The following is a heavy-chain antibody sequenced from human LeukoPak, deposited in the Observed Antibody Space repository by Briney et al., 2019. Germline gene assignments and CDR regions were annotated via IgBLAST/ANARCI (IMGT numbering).Heavy chain of an antibody. CDR1: GFTFSSYS. CDR3: ARDLEYCSSTSCYN. Sequence: GGSLRLSCAASGFTFSSYSMNWVRQAPGKGLEWVSYISSSSSTIHYADSVKGRFTISRDNAKNSLYLQMNSLRAEDTAVYYCARDLEYCSSTSCYNWGQGTLVTVSS. J-gene: IGHJ4*02. CDR2: ISSSSSTI. V-gene: IGHV3-48*04. D-gene: IGHD2-2*01.